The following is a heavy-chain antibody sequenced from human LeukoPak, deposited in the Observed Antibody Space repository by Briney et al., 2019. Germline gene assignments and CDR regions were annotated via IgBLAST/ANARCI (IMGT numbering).Heavy chain of an antibody. V-gene: IGHV3-7*01. CDR3: ARDPIPYYYDSSGHAFDI. CDR2: IKQDGSEK. Sequence: GGSLRLSCAASGFTFGSYVMNWVRPAPGKGLEWVANIKQDGSEKYYVDSVKGRFTISRDNAKNSLYLQMNSLRAEDTAVYYCARDPIPYYYDSSGHAFDIWGQGTMVTVSS. J-gene: IGHJ3*02. CDR1: GFTFGSYV. D-gene: IGHD3-22*01.